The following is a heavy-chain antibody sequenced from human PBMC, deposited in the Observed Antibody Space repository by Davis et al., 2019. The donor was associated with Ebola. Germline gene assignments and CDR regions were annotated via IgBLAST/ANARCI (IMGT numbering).Heavy chain of an antibody. V-gene: IGHV5-51*01. Sequence: GGSLRLSCKVSGYSFTTYWIGWVRRMPGKGLEWMGIIYPGDSDTRYSPSFQGQVTISADKSISTAYLQWSSLKASDTAMYYCARHGSIVGGEGFDYWGQGTLVTVSS. D-gene: IGHD1-26*01. J-gene: IGHJ4*02. CDR1: GYSFTTYW. CDR3: ARHGSIVGGEGFDY. CDR2: IYPGDSDT.